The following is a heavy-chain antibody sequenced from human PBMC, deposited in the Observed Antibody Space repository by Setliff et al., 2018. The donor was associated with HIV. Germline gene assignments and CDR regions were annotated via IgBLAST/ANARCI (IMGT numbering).Heavy chain of an antibody. CDR2: IDPKSGGT. CDR3: ARVFDLQHLVISPDC. J-gene: IGHJ4*02. CDR1: GYTFTGYY. V-gene: IGHV1-2*02. Sequence: ASVKVSCKASGYTFTGYYMHWVRQAPGQGLEWMGWIDPKSGGTNYPQKYQGRVTMTRDTSISTAYMELSSLRYDDTAVYYCARVFDLQHLVISPDCWGQGTQVTVSS. D-gene: IGHD6-13*01.